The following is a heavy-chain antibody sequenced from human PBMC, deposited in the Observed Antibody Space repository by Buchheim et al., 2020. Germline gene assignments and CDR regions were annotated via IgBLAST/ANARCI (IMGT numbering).Heavy chain of an antibody. Sequence: EVQLVESGGGLVLPGGSLRLACAGSGFTFRASWMHWVRQAPGKGLVWVSRINQDGRTTNYAEFVRGRFRISRDNAKNTVYLEMNSLRVEDTALYYCSREFGGNDDYWGQGSL. V-gene: IGHV3-74*01. CDR2: INQDGRTT. CDR1: GFTFRASW. D-gene: IGHD1-1*01. J-gene: IGHJ4*02. CDR3: SREFGGNDDY.